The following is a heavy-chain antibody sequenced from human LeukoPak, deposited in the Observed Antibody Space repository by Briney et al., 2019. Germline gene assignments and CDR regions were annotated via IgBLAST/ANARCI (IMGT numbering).Heavy chain of an antibody. Sequence: SETLSLTCTVSGYSISSGYYWGWIRQPPGKGLEWIGSIYHSGSTYYNPSLKSRVTISVDTSKNQFSLKLSSVTAADTAVYYCAISPKYWGQGTLVTVSS. CDR3: AISPKY. CDR2: IYHSGST. V-gene: IGHV4-38-2*02. J-gene: IGHJ4*02. CDR1: GYSISSGYY.